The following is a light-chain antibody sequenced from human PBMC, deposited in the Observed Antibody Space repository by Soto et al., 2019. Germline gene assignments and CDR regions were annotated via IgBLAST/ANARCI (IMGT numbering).Light chain of an antibody. CDR1: SSNIGAGYD. CDR2: GNS. CDR3: QSYDSSLSVVV. V-gene: IGLV1-40*01. Sequence: QAVVTQLPSVSGAPGQRVTISCTGSSSNIGAGYDVHWYQQLPGTAPKLLIHGNSNRPSGVPDRFSGSKSGPSASLAITGLQAEDEADYYCQSYDSSLSVVVFGGGTKLTVL. J-gene: IGLJ2*01.